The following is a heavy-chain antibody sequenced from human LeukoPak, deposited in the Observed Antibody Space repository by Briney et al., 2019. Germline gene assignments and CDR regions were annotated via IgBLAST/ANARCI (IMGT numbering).Heavy chain of an antibody. CDR2: ISSSSSTI. J-gene: IGHJ4*02. D-gene: IGHD6-19*01. CDR3: ASYFAKAGWYRYY. CDR1: GFTFSSYS. Sequence: GGSLRLSCAASGFTFSSYSMNWVRQAPGKGLEWVSYISSSSSTIYYADSVKGRFTISRDNAKNSLYLQMNSLRAEDTAVYYCASYFAKAGWYRYYWGQGTLVTVSS. V-gene: IGHV3-48*01.